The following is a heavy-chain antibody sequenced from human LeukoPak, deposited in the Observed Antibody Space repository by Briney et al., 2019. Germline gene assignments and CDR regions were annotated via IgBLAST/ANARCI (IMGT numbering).Heavy chain of an antibody. CDR2: IIPILGIA. D-gene: IGHD5-12*01. CDR1: GGTFSSYA. Sequence: ASVKVSCKASGGTFSSYAISWVRQAPGQGLEWMGRIIPILGIANYAQKFQGRVTITADKSTSTAYMELSSLRSEDTAVYYCARGEVATKLGFDYWGQGTLVTVSS. CDR3: ARGEVATKLGFDY. J-gene: IGHJ4*02. V-gene: IGHV1-69*04.